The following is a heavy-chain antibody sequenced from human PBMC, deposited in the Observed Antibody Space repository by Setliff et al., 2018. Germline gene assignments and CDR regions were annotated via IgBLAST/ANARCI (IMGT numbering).Heavy chain of an antibody. D-gene: IGHD1-1*01. V-gene: IGHV4-30-4*08. CDR1: GGSISSGDYY. Sequence: PSETLSLTCTVSGGSISSGDYYWSWIRQPPGKGLEWIGYIYYSGSTYYNPSLKSRVTISVDTSKNQFSLKLSSVTAADTSVYYCAREAPGYAFDIWGQGTMVTVSS. J-gene: IGHJ3*02. CDR3: AREAPGYAFDI. CDR2: IYYSGST.